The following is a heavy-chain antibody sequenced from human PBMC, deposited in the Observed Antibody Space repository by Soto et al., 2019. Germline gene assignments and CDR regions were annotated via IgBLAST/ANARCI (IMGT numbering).Heavy chain of an antibody. J-gene: IGHJ6*02. D-gene: IGHD3-22*01. CDR3: ARERSYYYDSSGSDGMDV. CDR1: GFTFSSYG. CDR2: IWYDGSYK. V-gene: IGHV3-33*01. Sequence: QVQLVESGGGVVQPGRSLRLSCAASGFTFSSYGMHWVRQAPGKGLEWVAVIWYDGSYKYYADSVKGRFTISRDNSKNTLYLQMNSLRAEDTAVYYCARERSYYYDSSGSDGMDVWGQGTTVTVSS.